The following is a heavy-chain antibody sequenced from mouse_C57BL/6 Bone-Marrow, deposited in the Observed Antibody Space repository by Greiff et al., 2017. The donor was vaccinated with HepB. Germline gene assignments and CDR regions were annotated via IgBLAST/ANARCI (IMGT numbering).Heavy chain of an antibody. V-gene: IGHV1-59*01. D-gene: IGHD6-1*01. CDR2: IDPSDSYT. CDR1: GYTFTSYW. CDR3: VRASVD. J-gene: IGHJ3*01. Sequence: QVQLQQPGAELVRPGTSVKLSCKASGYTFTSYWMHWVKQRPGEGLEWIGVIDPSDSYTNYNQKFKGKATLTVDTSSSTAYMQLSSLTSEDSAFYYCVRASVDWGEGTLFTVSA.